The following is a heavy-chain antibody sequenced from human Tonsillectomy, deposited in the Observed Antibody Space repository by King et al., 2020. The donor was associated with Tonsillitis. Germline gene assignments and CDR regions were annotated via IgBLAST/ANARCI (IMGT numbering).Heavy chain of an antibody. CDR3: AHRDDYGLEDFQL. J-gene: IGHJ1*01. V-gene: IGHV2-5*02. D-gene: IGHD4-17*01. Sequence: ITLKESGPTLVKPTQTLTLTCTFSGFSFSTSGVGVGWIRQPPGKALEWLALIYWDDDKRYSPSLKSRLTITKETSRNQVVLSMTNIDPVDTATYYCAHRDDYGLEDFQLWGQGTLVTVSS. CDR1: GFSFSTSGVG. CDR2: IYWDDDK.